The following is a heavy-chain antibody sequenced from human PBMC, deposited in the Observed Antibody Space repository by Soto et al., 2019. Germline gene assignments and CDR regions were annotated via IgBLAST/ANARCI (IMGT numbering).Heavy chain of an antibody. J-gene: IGHJ6*03. Sequence: QVQLVQSGAEVKKPGASVKVSCKASGYTFTSYYMHWVRQAPGQGLEWMGIINPSGGSTSYAQKFQRRVTMTRDTSTSTVYMELSSLRSEDTAVYYCASGYYGSGKGYYYMDVWGKGTTVTVSS. CDR3: ASGYYGSGKGYYYMDV. D-gene: IGHD3-10*01. CDR1: GYTFTSYY. CDR2: INPSGGST. V-gene: IGHV1-46*03.